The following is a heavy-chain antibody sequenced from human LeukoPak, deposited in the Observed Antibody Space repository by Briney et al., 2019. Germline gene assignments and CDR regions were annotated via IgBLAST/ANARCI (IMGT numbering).Heavy chain of an antibody. V-gene: IGHV4-39*06. CDR1: GGSITSGSYY. CDR2: IHYSGKT. D-gene: IGHD4-17*01. CDR3: ARDYGDHRVDY. J-gene: IGHJ4*02. Sequence: PSETLSLTCTVSGGSITSGSYYWGWIRQPPGKGLEWMGTIHYSGKTYYNPSLKSRITISMATSKKQFALNLNSVTAADTAVYYCARDYGDHRVDYWGQGTLVTVSS.